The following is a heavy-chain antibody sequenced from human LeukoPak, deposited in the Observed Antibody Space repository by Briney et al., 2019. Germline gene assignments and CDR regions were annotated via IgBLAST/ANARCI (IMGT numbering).Heavy chain of an antibody. CDR1: GFTFSDYY. D-gene: IGHD5-24*01. CDR3: ARGERWLQLYYFDY. J-gene: IGHJ4*02. Sequence: GGSPRLSCAASGFTFSDYYMSWIRQAPGKGLEWVSYISSSGSTIYYADSVKGRFTISRDNAKNSLYLQMNSLRAEDTAVYYCARGERWLQLYYFDYWGQGTLVTVSS. CDR2: ISSSGSTI. V-gene: IGHV3-11*01.